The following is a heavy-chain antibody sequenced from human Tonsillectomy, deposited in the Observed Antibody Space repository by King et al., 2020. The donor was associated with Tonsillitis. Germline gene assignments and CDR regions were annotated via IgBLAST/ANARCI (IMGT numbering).Heavy chain of an antibody. V-gene: IGHV3-48*03. D-gene: IGHD1-7*01. CDR2: IGSSGSTM. CDR3: AAWMSPETGTTRVYYYMDV. J-gene: IGHJ6*03. Sequence: VQLVESGGGLVQPGGSLRLSCVASGFTFSSYEMNWVRQAPGKGLEWVSYIGSSGSTMFYADSVKGRFTIYRDNAKTSLYLQMNSLRAEDTAVYYCAAWMSPETGTTRVYYYMDVWGKGTTVTVSS. CDR1: GFTFSSYE.